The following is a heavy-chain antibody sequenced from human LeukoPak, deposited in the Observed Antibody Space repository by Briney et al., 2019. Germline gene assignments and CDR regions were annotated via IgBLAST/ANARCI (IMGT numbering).Heavy chain of an antibody. V-gene: IGHV3-7*01. CDR1: GFTFSTYW. D-gene: IGHD2-8*01. J-gene: IGHJ4*02. CDR2: INPEESEK. Sequence: QAGESLTLSCSTSGFTFSTYWIGWVRQTPGKGLEWVAHINPEESEKNYINSVKGRFTISRDNAKNSLYLQMNSLTDEDTAVYYCVRDKVNGARTGSLFDYWGQGTLVTVSS. CDR3: VRDKVNGARTGSLFDY.